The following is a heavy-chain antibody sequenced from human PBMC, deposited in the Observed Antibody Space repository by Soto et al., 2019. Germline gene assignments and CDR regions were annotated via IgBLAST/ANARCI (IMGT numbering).Heavy chain of an antibody. Sequence: SQTLSLTCAISGESVSSNSAAWNWIRLSPSRGLEWLARTYYRSRWYHDHAVSVKSRITINPDTSKNQFALQLTSVTPEDTAVYYCAGTTSHYWYYMDVWGKGTTVTVSS. J-gene: IGHJ6*03. CDR2: TYYRSRWYH. CDR1: GESVSSNSAA. CDR3: AGTTSHYWYYMDV. D-gene: IGHD1-7*01. V-gene: IGHV6-1*01.